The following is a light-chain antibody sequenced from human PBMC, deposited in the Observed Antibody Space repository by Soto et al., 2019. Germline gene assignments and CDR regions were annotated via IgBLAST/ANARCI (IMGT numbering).Light chain of an antibody. Sequence: QPVLTQPRSVSGSPGQSVTISCTGTSSDVGGYNYVSWYQQHPGKAPKLMIYDVSKRPSGVPDRFSGSKSGNTASLTISGLQAEDEADYYCCSYAGSYTFVYVFGTGTQLTVL. J-gene: IGLJ1*01. CDR2: DVS. CDR1: SSDVGGYNY. CDR3: CSYAGSYTFVYV. V-gene: IGLV2-11*01.